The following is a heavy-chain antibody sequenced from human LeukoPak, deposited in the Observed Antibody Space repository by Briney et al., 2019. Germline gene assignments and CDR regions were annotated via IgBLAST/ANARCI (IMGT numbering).Heavy chain of an antibody. CDR2: IYHSGST. J-gene: IGHJ6*02. Sequence: SETLSLTCAVSGGSISSSNWWSWVRQPPGKGLEWIGEIYHSGSTNYNPSLKSRVTISVDTSKNQFSLKLSSVTAADTAVYYCARQGVLLWFGELWAGWDYYYGMDVWGQGTTVTVSS. V-gene: IGHV4-4*02. CDR1: GGSISSSNW. CDR3: ARQGVLLWFGELWAGWDYYYGMDV. D-gene: IGHD3-10*01.